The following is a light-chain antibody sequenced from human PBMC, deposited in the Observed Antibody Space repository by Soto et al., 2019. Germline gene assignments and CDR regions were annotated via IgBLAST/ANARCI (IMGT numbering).Light chain of an antibody. CDR1: QGISSY. CDR3: QQYNSYSWT. Sequence: AIRMTQSPSSLSASTGDRVTITFRASQGISSYLAWYQQKPGKAPKLLIYAASTLQSGVPSRFSGSGSGTEFTLTISSLQPDDFATYYCQQYNSYSWTFGQGTKVDI. V-gene: IGKV1-8*01. J-gene: IGKJ1*01. CDR2: AAS.